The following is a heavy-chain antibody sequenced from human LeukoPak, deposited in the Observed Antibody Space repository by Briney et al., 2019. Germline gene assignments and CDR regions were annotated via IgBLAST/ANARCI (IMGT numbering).Heavy chain of an antibody. CDR2: IRGSGGST. D-gene: IGHD3-3*01. V-gene: IGHV3-23*01. CDR1: GFTFSSYA. Sequence: PGGSLRLSCAAPGFTFSSYAMSWVRQAPGKGLEWVSAIRGSGGSTYYADSVKGRFTISRDNSKNTLYLQMNSLRAEDTAVYYCAKRNYDFWSGYYRRAENHFDYWGQGTLVTVSS. J-gene: IGHJ4*02. CDR3: AKRNYDFWSGYYRRAENHFDY.